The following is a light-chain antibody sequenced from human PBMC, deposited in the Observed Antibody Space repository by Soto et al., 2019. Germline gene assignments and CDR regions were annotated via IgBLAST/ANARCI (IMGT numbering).Light chain of an antibody. CDR2: GNN. CDR1: NSNIGSNT. Sequence: QSVLTQPPSASGTPGQRVTISCSGSNSNIGSNTGNWYQQLPGAAPRLLIYGNNHRPSGAPDRFSGSKSGTSASLAISGLQSEDEADYFCAAWEDSLNGWVFGGGTMLTVL. V-gene: IGLV1-44*01. J-gene: IGLJ3*02. CDR3: AAWEDSLNGWV.